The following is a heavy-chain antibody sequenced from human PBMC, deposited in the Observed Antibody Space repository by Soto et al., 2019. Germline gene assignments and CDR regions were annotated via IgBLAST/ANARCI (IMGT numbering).Heavy chain of an antibody. D-gene: IGHD3-3*01. J-gene: IGHJ4*02. CDR3: AKGGPYYDFWSGYSLFDY. CDR1: GFTFSSYA. V-gene: IGHV3-23*01. CDR2: ISGSGGST. Sequence: EVQLLESGGGLVQPGGSLRLSCAASGFTFSSYAMSWVRQAPGKGLEWVSAISGSGGSTYYADSVKGRFTISRDNSKNTLYLQMNSRRAEDTAVYYCAKGGPYYDFWSGYSLFDYWGQGTLVTVSS.